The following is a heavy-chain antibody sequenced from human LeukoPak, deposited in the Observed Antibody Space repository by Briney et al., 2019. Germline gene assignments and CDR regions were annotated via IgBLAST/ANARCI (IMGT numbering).Heavy chain of an antibody. J-gene: IGHJ6*02. V-gene: IGHV4-34*01. CDR2: INHSGST. Sequence: SETLSLTCAVYGGSFSGYYWSWIRQPPGKGLEWMGEINHSGSTNSHPSLKSGVPISVDTPKNQFSLQLSSVTAADTAVYYCARGGYGEVWYYYYGMDVWGHGTTVTVSS. CDR1: GGSFSGYY. D-gene: IGHD4-17*01. CDR3: ARGGYGEVWYYYYGMDV.